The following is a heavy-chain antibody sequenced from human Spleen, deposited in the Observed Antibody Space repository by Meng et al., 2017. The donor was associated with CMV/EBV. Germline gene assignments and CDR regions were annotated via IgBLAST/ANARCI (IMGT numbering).Heavy chain of an antibody. CDR2: ISYDGSNK. CDR1: GFTFSSYA. CDR3: ARGFVVVPAAMPY. J-gene: IGHJ4*02. Sequence: GESLKISCAASGFTFSSYAMHWVRQAPGKGLEWVAVISYDGSNKYYADSVKGRFTISRDNSKNTLYLQMNSLRADDTAVYYCARGFVVVPAAMPYWGQGTLVTVSS. D-gene: IGHD2-2*01. V-gene: IGHV3-30*04.